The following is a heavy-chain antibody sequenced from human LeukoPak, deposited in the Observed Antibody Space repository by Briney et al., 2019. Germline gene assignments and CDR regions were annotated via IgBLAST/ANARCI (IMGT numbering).Heavy chain of an antibody. CDR2: IVVGSGNT. D-gene: IGHD3-10*01. CDR3: ATPLGSGSLHAFDI. CDR1: GFTFTSSA. J-gene: IGHJ3*02. Sequence: SVKVSCKASGFTFTSSAMQWVRQARGQRLEWIGWIVVGSGNTNYAQKFQERVTITRDMSTSTAYMELSSLRSEDTAVYYCATPLGSGSLHAFDIWGQGTMVTVSS. V-gene: IGHV1-58*02.